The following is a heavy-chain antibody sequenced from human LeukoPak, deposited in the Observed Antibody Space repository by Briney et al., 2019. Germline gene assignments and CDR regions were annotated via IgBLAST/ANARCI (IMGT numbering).Heavy chain of an antibody. Sequence: SETLSLTCTVSGGSISSYYWSWIRQPPGKGLEWIGYIYYSGSTNYNPSLKSRVTISVDTSKNQFSLKLGSVTAADTAVYYCARDGDGSGVAKYWGQGTLVTVSS. CDR1: GGSISSYY. J-gene: IGHJ4*02. CDR2: IYYSGST. D-gene: IGHD5-24*01. CDR3: ARDGDGSGVAKY. V-gene: IGHV4-59*01.